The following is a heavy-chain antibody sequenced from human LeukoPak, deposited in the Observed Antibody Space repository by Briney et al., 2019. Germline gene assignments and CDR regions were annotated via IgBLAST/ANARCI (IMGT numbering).Heavy chain of an antibody. CDR3: ARAKKDLLFFDN. V-gene: IGHV1-2*02. D-gene: IGHD2-21*02. J-gene: IGHJ4*02. CDR1: GYTLTDYY. Sequence: ASVKVSCKASGYTLTDYYMHWVRQAPGQGLEWMGWINPNSGGTNYAQKFQGRVTMTRDTSISTVYMEVSRLRSDDTAIYYCARAKKDLLFFDNWGQGTLVTVSS. CDR2: INPNSGGT.